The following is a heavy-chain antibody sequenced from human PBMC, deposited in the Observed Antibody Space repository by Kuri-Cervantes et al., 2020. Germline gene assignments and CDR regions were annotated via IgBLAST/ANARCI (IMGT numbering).Heavy chain of an antibody. D-gene: IGHD6-13*01. CDR3: AKSVLWDSSSWSHNWFDP. Sequence: GESLKISCAASGFTFDDYGMSWVRQAPGKGLEWVSGINWNGGSTGYADSVKGRFTISRDNSKNTLYLQMNSLRTEDTALYYCAKSVLWDSSSWSHNWFDPWGQGTLVTVSS. CDR1: GFTFDDYG. J-gene: IGHJ5*02. V-gene: IGHV3-20*04. CDR2: INWNGGST.